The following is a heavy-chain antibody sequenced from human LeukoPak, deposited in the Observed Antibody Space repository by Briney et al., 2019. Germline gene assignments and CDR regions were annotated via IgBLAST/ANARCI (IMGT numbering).Heavy chain of an antibody. J-gene: IGHJ4*02. Sequence: GGSLRLSCAAPGFTFSSYAMSWVRQAPGKGLEWVSAISGSGGSTYYADSVKGRFTISRDNSKNTLYLQMNSLRAEDTAVYYCAKGLLNVAAAGIDYWGQGTLVTVSS. CDR1: GFTFSSYA. D-gene: IGHD6-13*01. CDR3: AKGLLNVAAAGIDY. CDR2: ISGSGGST. V-gene: IGHV3-23*01.